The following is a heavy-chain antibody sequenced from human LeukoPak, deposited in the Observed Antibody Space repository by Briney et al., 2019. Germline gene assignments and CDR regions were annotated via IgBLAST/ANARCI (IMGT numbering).Heavy chain of an antibody. CDR2: INPSGGST. Sequence: ASVKVSCKASGYTFTSYYIHWVRQAPGQGLEWMGIINPSGGSTSYAQKFQGRVTITSDTSISTDYMQLSKLTSECTAVYYCARDRGSYGYIDYWGQGTLVTVSS. V-gene: IGHV1-46*01. CDR1: GYTFTSYY. J-gene: IGHJ4*02. D-gene: IGHD1-26*01. CDR3: ARDRGSYGYIDY.